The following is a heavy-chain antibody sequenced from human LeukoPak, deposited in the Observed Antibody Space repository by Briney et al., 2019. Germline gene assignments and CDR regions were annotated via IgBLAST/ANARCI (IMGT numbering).Heavy chain of an antibody. D-gene: IGHD2/OR15-2a*01. CDR2: KSYDGSNK. CDR3: AKYSDSTGAHYFDY. V-gene: IGHV3-30*18. Sequence: GGSLRLSCAASGFTFSSYWMSWVRQAPGKGLEWVAVKSYDGSNKYYADSVKGRFTISRDNSKNTLSLQMNSLRVEDTALYYCAKYSDSTGAHYFDYWGQGTLVTVSS. J-gene: IGHJ4*02. CDR1: GFTFSSYW.